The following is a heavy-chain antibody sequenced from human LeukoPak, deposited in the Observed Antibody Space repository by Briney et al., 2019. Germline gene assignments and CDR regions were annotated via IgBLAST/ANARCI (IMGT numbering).Heavy chain of an antibody. CDR3: ARGPMVRGVNGVH. CDR1: GGTFSSYA. CDR2: IIPILGIA. J-gene: IGHJ4*02. V-gene: IGHV1-69*04. D-gene: IGHD3-10*01. Sequence: GSSVKVSCKASGGTFSSYAISWVRQAPGQGLEWVGRIIPILGIANYAQKFQGRVTITADKSTSTAYMELSSLRSEDTAVYYCARGPMVRGVNGVHWGQGTLVTVSS.